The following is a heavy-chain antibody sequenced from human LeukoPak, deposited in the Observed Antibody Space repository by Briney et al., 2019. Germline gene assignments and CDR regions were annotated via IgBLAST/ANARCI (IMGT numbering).Heavy chain of an antibody. Sequence: GASVKVSCKASGYTFTSYGISWVRQAPGQGLEWMGGIIPIFGTANYAQKFQGRVTITADKSTSTAYMELSSLRSDDTGVYYCARFTPRLSREKFDYWGQGTLVTVSS. D-gene: IGHD3-3*02. CDR1: GYTFTSYG. CDR3: ARFTPRLSREKFDY. V-gene: IGHV1-69*06. CDR2: IIPIFGTA. J-gene: IGHJ4*02.